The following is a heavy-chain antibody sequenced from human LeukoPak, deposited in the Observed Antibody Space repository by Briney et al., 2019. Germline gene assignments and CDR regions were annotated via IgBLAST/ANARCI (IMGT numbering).Heavy chain of an antibody. Sequence: SGTLSLTRAVSGGSISSSNWWSWVRQPPGKGLEWIGEIYHSGSTNYNPSLKSRVTISVDKSKNQFSLKLSSVTAADTAVYYCASATGYYPAPFDYWGQGTLVTVSS. J-gene: IGHJ4*02. CDR2: IYHSGST. D-gene: IGHD3-9*01. V-gene: IGHV4-4*02. CDR1: GGSISSSNW. CDR3: ASATGYYPAPFDY.